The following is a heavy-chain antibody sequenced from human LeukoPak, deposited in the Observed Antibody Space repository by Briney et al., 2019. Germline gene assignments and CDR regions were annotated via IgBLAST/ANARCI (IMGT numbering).Heavy chain of an antibody. CDR3: ANGGWLRFPGWSDY. V-gene: IGHV3-7*03. J-gene: IGHJ4*02. CDR1: HFTFNSYW. D-gene: IGHD5-12*01. CDR2: IKPDGSEK. Sequence: GGSLRLSCAASHFTFNSYWMSWVRQAPGKGLEWVANIKPDGSEKYYVDSVKGRFTISRDNAKNSLYLQMNSLRAEDTAVYYCANGGWLRFPGWSDYWGQGTLVTVSS.